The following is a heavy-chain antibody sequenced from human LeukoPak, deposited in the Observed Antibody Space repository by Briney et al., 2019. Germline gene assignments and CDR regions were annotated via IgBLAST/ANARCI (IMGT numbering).Heavy chain of an antibody. D-gene: IGHD2-2*01. Sequence: PGGSLRLSCAASGFTFSSYSMNWVRQAPGKGLEWVSYISSSSTIYYADSVKGRFTISRDNAKSSLYLQMNSLRAEDTAVYYCARTKGSASSYQIVVVPAALDYWGQGTLVTVSS. CDR1: GFTFSSYS. CDR2: ISSSSTI. CDR3: ARTKGSASSYQIVVVPAALDY. J-gene: IGHJ4*02. V-gene: IGHV3-48*01.